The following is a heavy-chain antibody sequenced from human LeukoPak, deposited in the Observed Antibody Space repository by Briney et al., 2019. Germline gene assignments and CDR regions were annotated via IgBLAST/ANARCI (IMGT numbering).Heavy chain of an antibody. CDR3: TVAGTFYYYGMDV. D-gene: IGHD6-19*01. J-gene: IGHJ6*02. V-gene: IGHV1-18*01. CDR2: ISAYNGNT. Sequence: GASVKVSSKASGYTFTIYGIGWVRQAPGQGLEWMGWISAYNGNTNYAQKLQGRVTMTTDTSTSTAYMELRSLRSDDTAVYYCTVAGTFYYYGMDVWGQGTTVTVSS. CDR1: GYTFTIYG.